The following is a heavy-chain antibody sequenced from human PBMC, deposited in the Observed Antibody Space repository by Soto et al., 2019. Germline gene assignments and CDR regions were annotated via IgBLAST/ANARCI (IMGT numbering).Heavy chain of an antibody. CDR2: IIPIFGTA. CDR3: ARVGAAAGYYWLDP. J-gene: IGHJ5*02. V-gene: IGHV1-69*06. Sequence: SVKLSCKASGGTFSSYAISWVRQAPGQGLEWMGGIIPIFGTANYAQKFQGRVTITADRSTSTAYMELSSLRSEDTVVYYCARVGAAAGYYWLDPWGHGTLVTVSS. D-gene: IGHD6-13*01. CDR1: GGTFSSYA.